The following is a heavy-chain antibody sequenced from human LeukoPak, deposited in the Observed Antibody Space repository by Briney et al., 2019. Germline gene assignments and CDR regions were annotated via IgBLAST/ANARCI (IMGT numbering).Heavy chain of an antibody. D-gene: IGHD5-18*01. J-gene: IGHJ4*02. CDR2: ISDSEGST. CDR1: GFTFNYYA. CDR3: ARHDSFIPY. Sequence: GGSLRLSCAASGFTFNYYAMSWVRQAPGKGLEWVSGISDSEGSTYCTDSVKGRLTISRDNTKNTVYLQMNNLRPDDTAVYFCARHDSFIPYWGQGTLVTVSS. V-gene: IGHV3-23*01.